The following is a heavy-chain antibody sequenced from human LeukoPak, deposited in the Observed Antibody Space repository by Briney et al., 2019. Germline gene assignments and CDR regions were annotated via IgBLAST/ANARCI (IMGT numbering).Heavy chain of an antibody. CDR3: PRDFSDSGSWLTYYYYYKDV. D-gene: IGHD6-13*01. CDR1: GFTFSDYY. Sequence: PGGSLRLSCAASGFTFSDYYMSWIRQAPGKGLEWVSYISSSGSTIYYADSVKGRFTIFRDNAKNSLYLQMNSLRAEDTAVYYRPRDFSDSGSWLTYYYYYKDVWGKGTTVTISS. J-gene: IGHJ6*03. CDR2: ISSSGSTI. V-gene: IGHV3-11*04.